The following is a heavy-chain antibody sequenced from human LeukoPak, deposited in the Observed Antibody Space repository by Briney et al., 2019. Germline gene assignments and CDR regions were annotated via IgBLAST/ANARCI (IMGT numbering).Heavy chain of an antibody. J-gene: IGHJ1*01. CDR2: ISGDGATT. D-gene: IGHD3-16*01. CDR3: AKDNQRGGFQH. V-gene: IGHV3-43*02. CDR1: GLSFDDNA. Sequence: GGSLRLFCAASGLSFDDNAMYWARQAPGKGLEWVSLISGDGATTYYADSVKGRFNISRDNSKSSLYLQMNSLRSEDSALYYCAKDNQRGGFQHWGQGTLVTVSS.